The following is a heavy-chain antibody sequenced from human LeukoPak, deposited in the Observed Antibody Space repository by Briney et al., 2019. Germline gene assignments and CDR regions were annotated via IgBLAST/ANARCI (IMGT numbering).Heavy chain of an antibody. CDR1: GFTFSSYW. Sequence: PGGSLRLSCAASGFTFSSYWMTWVRQAPGKGLEWVANIKEDGREKYYVDSVKGRFTISRDNAEGSLYLQMNSLRAEDTALYYCATFSNYDPPFDYWGQGTLVTVSS. V-gene: IGHV3-7*01. D-gene: IGHD4-11*01. CDR3: ATFSNYDPPFDY. J-gene: IGHJ4*02. CDR2: IKEDGREK.